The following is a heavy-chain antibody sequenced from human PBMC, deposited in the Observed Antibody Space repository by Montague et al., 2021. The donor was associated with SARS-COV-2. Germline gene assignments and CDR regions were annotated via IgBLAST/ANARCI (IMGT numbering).Heavy chain of an antibody. CDR3: ARQESNFYTRAFDI. V-gene: IGHV4-31*01. Sequence: TLSLTCTVSGGSINSGYYYWSWIRQHPGKGLEWIGHIPKSGRIDYNPSLKSPVSISMDTSRNQFSLKMTSLTAADTATYFCARQESNFYTRAFDIWGQGTMVTFSS. CDR1: GGSINSGYYY. CDR2: IPKSGRI. J-gene: IGHJ3*02. D-gene: IGHD3-16*01.